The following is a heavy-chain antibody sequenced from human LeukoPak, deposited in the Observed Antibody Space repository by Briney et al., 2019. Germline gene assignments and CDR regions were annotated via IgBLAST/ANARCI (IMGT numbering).Heavy chain of an antibody. J-gene: IGHJ5*02. V-gene: IGHV4-39*01. CDR2: VYFSGTT. CDR1: GGSVSSSSYY. D-gene: IGHD2-2*01. CDR3: ARHEVGYCSSPSCYGGNWLDP. Sequence: SETLSLTCTVSGGSVSSSSYYWGWIRQPLGKGLEWIGSVYFSGTTNYNPSLKSRVTISVDTSKNQFSLKLNSVTAADTAVYYCARHEVGYCSSPSCYGGNWLDPWGQGTLVTVSS.